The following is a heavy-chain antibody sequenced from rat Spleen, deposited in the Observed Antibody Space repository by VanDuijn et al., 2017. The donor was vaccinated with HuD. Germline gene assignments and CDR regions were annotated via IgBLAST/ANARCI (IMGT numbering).Heavy chain of an antibody. CDR1: GFTFSNYY. CDR2: ITNSGDTT. J-gene: IGHJ3*01. D-gene: IGHD2-1*01. CDR3: VRFVFRYDRGWFAY. V-gene: IGHV5S23*01. Sequence: EVQLVESGGDLIQPGRSLKLSCAASGFTFSNYYMAWVRQAPTKGLEWVASITNSGDTTYYRDSVKGRFTISRDNAKSTLYLQMDSLRSEDTATYYCVRFVFRYDRGWFAYWGQGTLVTVSS.